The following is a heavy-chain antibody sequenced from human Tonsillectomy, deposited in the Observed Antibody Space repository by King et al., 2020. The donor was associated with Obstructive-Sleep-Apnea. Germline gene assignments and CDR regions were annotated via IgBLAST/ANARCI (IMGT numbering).Heavy chain of an antibody. CDR1: GYTFTSYY. Sequence: QLVQSGAEVKKPGASVKVSCKASGYTFTSYYMHWVRQAPGQGLEWMGIINPSGGSTSYAQKFQGRVTMTRDTSTSTVYMELSSLRSEDTAVYYCARGGVEMATTHQLPRGYWGQGTLVTVSS. V-gene: IGHV1-46*01. J-gene: IGHJ4*02. CDR2: INPSGGST. CDR3: ARGGVEMATTHQLPRGY. D-gene: IGHD5-24*01.